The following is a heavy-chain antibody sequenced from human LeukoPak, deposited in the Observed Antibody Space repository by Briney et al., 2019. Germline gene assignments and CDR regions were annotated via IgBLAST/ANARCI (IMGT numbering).Heavy chain of an antibody. V-gene: IGHV3-11*01. J-gene: IGHJ6*03. D-gene: IGHD2-15*01. CDR2: ISRSGSTK. CDR1: GFTFSDYN. CDR3: ARVLRYCSGGNCDCGGLGYMDV. Sequence: PRGSLRLSCAASGFTFSDYNMRWIRQAPGKGLEWVSSISRSGSTKYYADSVKGRFTISRDNAKNSLFLQMNSLRAEDTAVYYCARVLRYCSGGNCDCGGLGYMDVWGKGTTVTISS.